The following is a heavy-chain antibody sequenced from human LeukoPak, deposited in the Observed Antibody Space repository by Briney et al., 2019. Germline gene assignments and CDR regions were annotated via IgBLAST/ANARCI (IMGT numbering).Heavy chain of an antibody. CDR3: ASTGYSGYDDHAFDI. CDR1: GGSISSSSYY. J-gene: IGHJ3*02. CDR2: IYYSGST. V-gene: IGHV4-39*01. D-gene: IGHD5-12*01. Sequence: SETLSLTCTVSGGSISSSSYYWGWIRQPPGKGLEWIGSIYYSGSTYYNPSLKSRVTISVDTSKNQFSLKLSSVTAADTAVYYCASTGYSGYDDHAFDIWGQGTMVTVSS.